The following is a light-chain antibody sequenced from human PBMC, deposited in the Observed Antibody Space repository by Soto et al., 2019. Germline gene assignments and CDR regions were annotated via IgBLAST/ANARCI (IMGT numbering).Light chain of an antibody. CDR2: DVC. Sequence: QSVLTQPASVSGSPGQSITISCTGTSSDVGGYNYVSWYQQHPGKAPKLMIYDVCNRPSGVSNRFSGSKSGNTASLTISGLQAEDEADYYCNSYTSSSTVVFGGGTKLTVL. V-gene: IGLV2-14*01. J-gene: IGLJ2*01. CDR3: NSYTSSSTVV. CDR1: SSDVGGYNY.